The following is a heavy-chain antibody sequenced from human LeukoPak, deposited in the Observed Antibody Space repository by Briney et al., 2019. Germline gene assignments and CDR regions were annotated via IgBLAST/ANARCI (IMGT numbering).Heavy chain of an antibody. CDR2: ISGSGGST. CDR1: GFTFSNYW. D-gene: IGHD3-10*01. Sequence: GGSPRLSCAASGFTFSNYWMSWVRQAPGKGLEWVSAISGSGGSTYYADSVKGRFTISRDNSKNTLYLQMNSLRAEDTAVYYCAKADQGVAFYYYGMDVWGKGTTVTVSS. J-gene: IGHJ6*04. CDR3: AKADQGVAFYYYGMDV. V-gene: IGHV3-23*01.